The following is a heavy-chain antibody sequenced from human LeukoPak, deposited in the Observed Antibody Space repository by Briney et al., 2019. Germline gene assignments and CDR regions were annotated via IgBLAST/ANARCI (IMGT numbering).Heavy chain of an antibody. D-gene: IGHD2-8*01. Sequence: ASVKVSCKASGYTFTGYYMHWVRQAPGQGLEWMGWINPNSGGTNYAQKFQGRVTMTRDTSISTAYMELSRLRSDDTVVYYCARDRGYCTNGVCSNWFDPWGQGTLVTVSS. J-gene: IGHJ5*02. V-gene: IGHV1-2*02. CDR3: ARDRGYCTNGVCSNWFDP. CDR1: GYTFTGYY. CDR2: INPNSGGT.